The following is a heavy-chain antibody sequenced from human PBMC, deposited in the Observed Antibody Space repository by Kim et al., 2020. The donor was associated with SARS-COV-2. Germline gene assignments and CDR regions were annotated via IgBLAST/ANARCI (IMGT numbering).Heavy chain of an antibody. CDR3: TTGFMTTVTTLGYYYYGMDV. D-gene: IGHD4-17*01. CDR1: GFTFSNAW. CDR2: IKSKTDGGTT. Sequence: GGSLRLSCAASGFTFSNAWMSWVRQAPGKGLEWVGRIKSKTDGGTTDYAAPVKGRFTISRDDSKNTLYLQMNSLKTEDTAVYYCTTGFMTTVTTLGYYYYGMDVWGQGTTVTVSS. V-gene: IGHV3-15*01. J-gene: IGHJ6*02.